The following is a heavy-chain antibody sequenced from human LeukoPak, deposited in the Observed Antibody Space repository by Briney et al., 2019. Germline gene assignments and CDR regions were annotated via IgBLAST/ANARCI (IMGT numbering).Heavy chain of an antibody. CDR1: EFTLSNYA. V-gene: IGHV3-23*01. D-gene: IGHD3-22*01. CDR2: ISGGGDST. J-gene: IGHJ4*02. Sequence: GGSQRLSCVASEFTLSNYAMTWVRQAPGKGLEWVSTISGGGDSTHFAESVKGRFTISRDNSKNMVYLQMNSLRDADTAVYYCAKELDHDSSGYAPTDYWGQGTLVTVSS. CDR3: AKELDHDSSGYAPTDY.